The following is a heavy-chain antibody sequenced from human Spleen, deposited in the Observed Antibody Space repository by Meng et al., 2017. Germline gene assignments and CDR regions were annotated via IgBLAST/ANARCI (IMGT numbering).Heavy chain of an antibody. J-gene: IGHJ4*02. CDR3: ARGSSGLNDY. CDR1: GGSISSGGYY. CDR2: IYASGST. Sequence: QVQVQGSGPGLVKPSQTLSLTCTVSGGSISSGGYYWSWIRQPAGKGLEWIGRIYASGSTNSNPSLKSRVTMSIDTSKNQFSLNLSSVTAADTAVYYCARGSSGLNDYWGQGTLVTVSS. V-gene: IGHV4-61*02. D-gene: IGHD6-19*01.